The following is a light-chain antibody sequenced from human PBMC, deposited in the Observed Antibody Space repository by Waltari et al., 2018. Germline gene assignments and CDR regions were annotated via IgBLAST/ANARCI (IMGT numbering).Light chain of an antibody. V-gene: IGKV1D-12*01. CDR1: QDISRY. CDR3: LQVSNFPVT. J-gene: IGKJ5*01. CDR2: DTS. Sequence: DIQMTQSPSSVSASLGDRVTITCRASQDISRYLAWYQQTPGGSPKLLTLDTSSLQSGVPSRFSGSGSGTDFTLTISSLQPEDFATYYCLQVSNFPVTFGQGTRLEIK.